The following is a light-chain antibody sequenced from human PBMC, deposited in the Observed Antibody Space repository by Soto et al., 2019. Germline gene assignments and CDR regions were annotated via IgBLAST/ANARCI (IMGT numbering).Light chain of an antibody. Sequence: EIVMTQSPATLSVSPGEGATLSCRASQSISSNLAWYQQKPGQAPRLLIYGASTRATGVPARFRGSGSGTEFTLTISSLQPEDFAVYYCQQYNNWPPITFGQGTRLEIK. V-gene: IGKV3-15*01. CDR2: GAS. CDR3: QQYNNWPPIT. J-gene: IGKJ5*01. CDR1: QSISSN.